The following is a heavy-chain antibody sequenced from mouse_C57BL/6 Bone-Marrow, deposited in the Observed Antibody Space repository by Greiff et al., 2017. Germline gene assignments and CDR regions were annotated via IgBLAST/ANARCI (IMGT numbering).Heavy chain of an antibody. CDR2: IDPENGDT. CDR3: TTSYYYGSSHWYCDV. Sequence: VQLQQSGAELVRPGASVKLSCTASGFNIKDDYMHWVKQRPEQGLAWIGWIDPENGDTEYASKFQGKATITADTSSNTAYLQLSSRTSEDTAVYYCTTSYYYGSSHWYCDVWGTGTTVTGSS. CDR1: GFNIKDDY. V-gene: IGHV14-4*01. J-gene: IGHJ1*03. D-gene: IGHD1-1*01.